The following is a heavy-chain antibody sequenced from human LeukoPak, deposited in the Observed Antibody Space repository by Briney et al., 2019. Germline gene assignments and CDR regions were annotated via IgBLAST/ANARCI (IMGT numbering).Heavy chain of an antibody. Sequence: ASVEVSCKASGYTFTSYGISWVRQAPGQGLEWMGWISAYNGNTNYAQKLQGRVTMTTDTSTSTAYMELRSLRSDDTAVYYCARVSPIAAAVAYYFDYWGQGTLVTVSS. CDR3: ARVSPIAAAVAYYFDY. CDR2: ISAYNGNT. J-gene: IGHJ4*02. CDR1: GYTFTSYG. D-gene: IGHD6-13*01. V-gene: IGHV1-18*01.